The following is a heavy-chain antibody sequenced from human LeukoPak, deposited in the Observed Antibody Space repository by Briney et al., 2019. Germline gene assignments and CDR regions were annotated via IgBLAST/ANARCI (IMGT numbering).Heavy chain of an antibody. D-gene: IGHD6-13*01. CDR3: ARDKAIAAAGTGGYDY. CDR2: IYYSGST. V-gene: IGHV4-31*03. CDR1: GGSISSGGYY. J-gene: IGHJ4*02. Sequence: SETLSLTCTVSGGSISSGGYYWSWIRQHPGKGLEGIGYIYYSGSTYYNPSLKSRVTISVDTSKNQFSLKLSSVTAADTAVYYCARDKAIAAAGTGGYDYWGQGTLVTVSS.